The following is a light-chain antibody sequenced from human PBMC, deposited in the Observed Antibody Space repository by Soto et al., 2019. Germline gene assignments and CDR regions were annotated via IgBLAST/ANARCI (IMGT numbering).Light chain of an antibody. CDR2: GVT. CDR3: FSHRGGDSHV. V-gene: IGLV2-14*01. Sequence: ALAQPASVSGSPGQSITISCTGTSSDVGAYNYVSWYQQYPGKAPKLMIYGVTNRPSGVSNRFSGSKTGNTASLTISGLQAEDEADYYCFSHRGGDSHVFGTGTKVTVL. CDR1: SSDVGAYNY. J-gene: IGLJ1*01.